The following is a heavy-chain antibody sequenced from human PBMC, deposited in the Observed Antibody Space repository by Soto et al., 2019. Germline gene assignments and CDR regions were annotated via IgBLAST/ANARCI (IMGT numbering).Heavy chain of an antibody. Sequence: GGALRLSCAASVFTFSSYAMHWVRQAPGKGLEWVAVISYDGSNKYYADSVKGRFTISRDNSKNTLYLQMNSLRTEDTAVYYCARSYDYVPYYYYYGMDVWGQGTTVTVSS. CDR2: ISYDGSNK. D-gene: IGHD3-16*01. CDR3: ARSYDYVPYYYYYGMDV. V-gene: IGHV3-30-3*01. CDR1: VFTFSSYA. J-gene: IGHJ6*02.